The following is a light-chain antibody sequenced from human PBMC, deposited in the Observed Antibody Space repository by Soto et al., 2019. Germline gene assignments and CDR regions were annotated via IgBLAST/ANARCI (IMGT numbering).Light chain of an antibody. CDR1: QSISSW. Sequence: SASVGDRVTITCRASQSISSWLAWYQQKPGKAPKLLIYDASSLESGVPSRFSGSGSGTEFTLTISSLQPDDFATYYCQQYNSYSXTFGQGTKVDIK. J-gene: IGKJ1*01. V-gene: IGKV1-5*01. CDR3: QQYNSYSXT. CDR2: DAS.